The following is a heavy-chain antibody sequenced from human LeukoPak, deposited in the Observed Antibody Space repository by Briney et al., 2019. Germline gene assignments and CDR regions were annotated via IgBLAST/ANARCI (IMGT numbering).Heavy chain of an antibody. CDR3: AKNVGSFRSPFDY. J-gene: IGHJ4*02. V-gene: IGHV3-23*01. CDR1: GFTFSSHA. Sequence: GGSLRLSCAASGFTFSSHAMSWVRQAPGKGLEWVSIVDAGGDTTYYAAFVQGRFTISRDNSKNTLFLQMNTLGAHDTAVYYCAKNVGSFRSPFDYWGQGTLVTVSS. CDR2: VDAGGDTT. D-gene: IGHD3-16*02.